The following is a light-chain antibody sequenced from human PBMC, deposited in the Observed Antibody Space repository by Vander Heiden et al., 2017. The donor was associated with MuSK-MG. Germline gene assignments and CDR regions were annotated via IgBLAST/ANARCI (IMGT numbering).Light chain of an antibody. CDR2: GAS. Sequence: PGDRATLSCRATQSVHSNYLAWYQQKPGQAPRLLVYGASSTATGIPDRFSGSGSGTDVTLTISRLEPEDFAVYYCQQNGSSPETFGQGTKLEIK. J-gene: IGKJ2*01. V-gene: IGKV3-20*01. CDR1: QSVHSNY. CDR3: QQNGSSPET.